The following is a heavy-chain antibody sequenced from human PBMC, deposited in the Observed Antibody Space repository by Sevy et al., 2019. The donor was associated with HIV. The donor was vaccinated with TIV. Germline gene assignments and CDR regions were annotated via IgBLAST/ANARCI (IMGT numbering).Heavy chain of an antibody. J-gene: IGHJ4*02. CDR2: IYYSGST. D-gene: IGHD4-4*01. CDR3: ARAHHPGGLQIDY. CDR1: GGSISSYY. Sequence: SETLSLTCTVSGGSISSYYWSWIRQPPGKGLEWIGYIYYSGSTNYNPPLKSRVTISVDTSKNQFSLKLSSVTAADTAVYYCARAHHPGGLQIDYWGQGTLVTVSS. V-gene: IGHV4-59*01.